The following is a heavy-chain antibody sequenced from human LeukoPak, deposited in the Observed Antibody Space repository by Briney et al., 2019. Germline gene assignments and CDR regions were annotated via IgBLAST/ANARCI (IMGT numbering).Heavy chain of an antibody. V-gene: IGHV4-61*02. CDR3: ARRGPYYYGSGSYSPNWFDP. J-gene: IGHJ5*02. CDR1: GGSISSGSYY. D-gene: IGHD3-10*01. Sequence: PSETLSLTCTVSGGSISSGSYYWSWIRQPAGKGLEWIGRIYTSGSTNYNPSLKSRVTISVDTSKNQFSLKLSSVTAADTAVYYCARRGPYYYGSGSYSPNWFDPWGQGILVTVSS. CDR2: IYTSGST.